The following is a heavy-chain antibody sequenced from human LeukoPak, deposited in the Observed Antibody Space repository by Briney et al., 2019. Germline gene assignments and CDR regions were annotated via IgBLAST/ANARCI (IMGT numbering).Heavy chain of an antibody. CDR3: AREVHIVVVTAINNWFDP. V-gene: IGHV3-21*01. CDR2: ISSSSSYI. J-gene: IGHJ5*02. Sequence: PGGSLRFSCAASGFTFNSYSMNWVRQARGKGLEWVSSISSSSSYIYYADSVKGRFTISRDNAKNSLYLQMNSLRAEDTAVYYCAREVHIVVVTAINNWFDPWGQGTLVTVSS. CDR1: GFTFNSYS. D-gene: IGHD2-21*02.